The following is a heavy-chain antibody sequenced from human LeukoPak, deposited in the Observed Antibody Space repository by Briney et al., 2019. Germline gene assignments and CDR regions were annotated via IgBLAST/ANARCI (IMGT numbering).Heavy chain of an antibody. Sequence: GGSLRLSCVASGFTVSSNYMSWVRQAPGKGLEWVSVIYSDGATYYADSVKGRFTISRDNSENTLYLQMNSLRAEDTAMYYCARGSIRAFDYWGQGTLVTVSS. CDR2: IYSDGAT. CDR3: ARGSIRAFDY. J-gene: IGHJ4*02. CDR1: GFTVSSNY. V-gene: IGHV3-53*01.